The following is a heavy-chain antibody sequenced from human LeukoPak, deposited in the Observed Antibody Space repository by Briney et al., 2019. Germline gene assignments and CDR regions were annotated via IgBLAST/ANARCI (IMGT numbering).Heavy chain of an antibody. CDR1: GGSISSSSYY. CDR3: ARDRDVDDFDS. Sequence: SETLSLTCTVSGGSISSSSYYWGWIRQPPGRGLEWIGSIYYSGSTYYNPSLKSRVTISVDTSKNQFSLKLSSVTAADTAVYYCARDRDVDDFDSWGHGTLVTVSS. CDR2: IYYSGST. V-gene: IGHV4-39*07. J-gene: IGHJ4*01. D-gene: IGHD2-15*01.